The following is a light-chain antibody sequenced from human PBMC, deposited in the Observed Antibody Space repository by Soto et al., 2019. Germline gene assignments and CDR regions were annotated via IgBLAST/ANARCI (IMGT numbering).Light chain of an antibody. CDR2: DAS. CDR1: QSISNW. Sequence: DIRMTQSPSSLSASVGDRVTITCRASQSISNWLAWYQQKPGKAPKLLIYDASTLESGVPSRFSGGGFGTDFTLTISSLQPDDFATYYCQQYSSYSTFGQGTKVDIK. J-gene: IGKJ1*01. V-gene: IGKV1-5*01. CDR3: QQYSSYST.